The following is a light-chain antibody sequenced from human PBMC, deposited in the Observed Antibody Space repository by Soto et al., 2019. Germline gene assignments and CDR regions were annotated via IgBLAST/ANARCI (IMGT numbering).Light chain of an antibody. CDR1: SSYVGGYNY. Sequence: QSALTQPASVSGSPGQSITISCTGTSSYVGGYNYVSWYQQHPGKAPKLMIYDVSNRPSGVSNRFSGSKSGNTASLTISGLQAEDGADYYCSSYTSSSIYVFGTGTKVTVL. CDR3: SSYTSSSIYV. CDR2: DVS. V-gene: IGLV2-14*01. J-gene: IGLJ1*01.